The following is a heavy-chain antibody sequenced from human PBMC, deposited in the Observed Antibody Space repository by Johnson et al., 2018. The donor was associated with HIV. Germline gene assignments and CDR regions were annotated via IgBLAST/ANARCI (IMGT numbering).Heavy chain of an antibody. CDR3: ARAPPNVAPGAFDI. V-gene: IGHV3-48*04. J-gene: IGHJ3*02. CDR2: ISSSGSTI. CDR1: GFTFRSYA. Sequence: VQLVESGGGVVQPGRSLRLSCAASGFTFRSYAMHWVRQAPGKGLEWVSYISSSGSTIYYADSVKGRFTISRDNAKNSLYLQMNSLRAEDTAVYYCARAPPNVAPGAFDIWGQGTMVTVSS. D-gene: IGHD2-21*01.